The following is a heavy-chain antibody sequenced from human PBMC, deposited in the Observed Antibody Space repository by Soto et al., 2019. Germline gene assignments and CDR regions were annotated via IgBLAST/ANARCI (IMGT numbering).Heavy chain of an antibody. D-gene: IGHD2-15*01. CDR3: AYLPCSGGSCYWFSFSGMAV. V-gene: IGHV2-5*02. CDR2: ICWDDDK. Sequence: QITLKESGPTLVKPTQTLTLTCTFSGFSLSTSGVGVAWIRQPPGKALEWLALICWDDDKRYRPSLQSRLTITKDTSKNQVVLTMTNMDSVDTATYYCAYLPCSGGSCYWFSFSGMAVWGQGTTVTVSS. J-gene: IGHJ6*02. CDR1: GFSLSTSGVG.